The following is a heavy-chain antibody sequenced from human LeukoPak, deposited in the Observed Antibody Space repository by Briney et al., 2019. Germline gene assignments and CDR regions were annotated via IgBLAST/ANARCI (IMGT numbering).Heavy chain of an antibody. Sequence: QTLSLTCAISGDSVSSNSAAWNWIRQSPSRGLEWLGRTYYRSKWYNDYAVSVKSRITINPDTSKNQFSLQLNSVTPEDTAVYYCARDYDILTGYFYYYGMDVWGQGTTVTVSS. J-gene: IGHJ6*02. V-gene: IGHV6-1*01. CDR2: TYYRSKWYN. D-gene: IGHD3-9*01. CDR1: GDSVSSNSAA. CDR3: ARDYDILTGYFYYYGMDV.